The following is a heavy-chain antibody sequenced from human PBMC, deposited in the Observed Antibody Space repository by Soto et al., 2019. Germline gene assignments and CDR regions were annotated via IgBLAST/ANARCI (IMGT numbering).Heavy chain of an antibody. V-gene: IGHV4-30-4*02. D-gene: IGHD6-19*01. J-gene: IGHJ5*02. CDR1: GGSISSGDFY. Sequence: PSETLSLTCTVSGGSISSGDFYWSWIRQPPGKGLELIGNIYYSGSTYYNPSLKSRVTISVDTSKNQFSLKLSSVTAADTAVYYCASTMESIAVAAGQFDPWGQGTLVTVSS. CDR2: IYYSGST. CDR3: ASTMESIAVAAGQFDP.